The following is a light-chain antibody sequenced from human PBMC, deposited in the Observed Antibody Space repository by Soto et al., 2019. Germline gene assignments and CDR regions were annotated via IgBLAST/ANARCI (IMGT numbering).Light chain of an antibody. CDR2: DNS. CDR3: QSYDSGLSGHWV. CDR1: SSNLGAGYD. V-gene: IGLV1-40*01. Sequence: QSVLTQPPAMSGAPGQRVTMSCTGSSSNLGAGYDVHWYQRLPGAAPKLLIYDNSHRPSGVPNRFSGSKSGTSASLAITGLQAEDEDDSYCQSYDSGLSGHWVFGGGTKLTVL. J-gene: IGLJ3*02.